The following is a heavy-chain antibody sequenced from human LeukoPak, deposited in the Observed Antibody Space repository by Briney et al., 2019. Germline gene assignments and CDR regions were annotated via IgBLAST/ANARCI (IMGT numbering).Heavy chain of an antibody. CDR1: GGSFSGYY. D-gene: IGHD2-15*01. V-gene: IGHV4-34*01. CDR2: INHSGNT. CDR3: ETSSSATIDYFYDYIDV. Sequence: PSETLSLTCSVNGGSFSGYYWSWIRQPPGKGLEWIGEINHSGNTNYNPSLKSRVTISGDTSKNQFSLKLSSVTAADTAVYYCETSSSATIDYFYDYIDVWGKGTTVTVYS. J-gene: IGHJ6*03.